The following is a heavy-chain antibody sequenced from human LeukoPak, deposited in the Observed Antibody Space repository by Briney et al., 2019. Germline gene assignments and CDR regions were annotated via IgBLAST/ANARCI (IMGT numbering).Heavy chain of an antibody. Sequence: PGESLKISCTGFGYSFTSYMIGWVRQMPGKRLERMGIIYPGDSDTRYSPSFQGQVTISADKSISTAYLQWSSLQASDTAMYYCARHMRGYSYGDAFDIWGEGTMVTVSS. CDR2: IYPGDSDT. V-gene: IGHV5-51*01. J-gene: IGHJ3*02. CDR1: GYSFTSYM. D-gene: IGHD5-18*01. CDR3: ARHMRGYSYGDAFDI.